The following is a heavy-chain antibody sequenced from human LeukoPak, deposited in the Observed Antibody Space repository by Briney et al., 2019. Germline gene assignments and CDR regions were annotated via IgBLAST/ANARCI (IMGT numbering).Heavy chain of an antibody. J-gene: IGHJ4*02. V-gene: IGHV3-21*01. D-gene: IGHD6-19*01. CDR3: ATKKDQWLVLDGGGALDY. CDR1: GFTFSSYN. CDR2: ISSSSSYI. Sequence: GGSLRLSCAASGFTFSSYNMNWVRQAPGKGLEWVSSISSSSSYIYYADSVKGRFTTSRDNAKSSLYLQMNSLRAEDTAVYYCATKKDQWLVLDGGGALDYWGQGTLVTVSS.